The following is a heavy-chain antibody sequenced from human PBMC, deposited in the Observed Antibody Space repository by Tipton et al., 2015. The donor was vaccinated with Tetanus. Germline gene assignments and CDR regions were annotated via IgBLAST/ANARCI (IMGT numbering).Heavy chain of an antibody. CDR2: IFHSGST. CDR3: ARANYDFPKKGPFDS. CDR1: GASLRSGDYN. D-gene: IGHD3-3*01. V-gene: IGHV4-61*08. J-gene: IGHJ4*02. Sequence: TLSLTCSVSGASLRSGDYNWSWIRQPPGKGLEWLAYIFHSGSTNYSPSLKSRVAISMDTSKNQISLKLSSVTAADTAVYYCARANYDFPKKGPFDSWGQGTLVIVSS.